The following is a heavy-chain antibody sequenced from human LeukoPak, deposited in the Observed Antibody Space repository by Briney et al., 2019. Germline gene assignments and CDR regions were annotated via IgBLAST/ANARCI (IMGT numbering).Heavy chain of an antibody. CDR2: IIPIFGTA. V-gene: IGHV1-69*05. CDR1: GGTFRSYA. D-gene: IGHD3-10*01. J-gene: IGHJ4*02. Sequence: SVKVSCKASGGTFRSYAISWVRQAPGQGFEWMGGIIPIFGTANYAQKFQGRVTITTDESTSTAYMELSSLRSEDTAVYYCARLYGSGSPLWGQGTLVTVSS. CDR3: ARLYGSGSPL.